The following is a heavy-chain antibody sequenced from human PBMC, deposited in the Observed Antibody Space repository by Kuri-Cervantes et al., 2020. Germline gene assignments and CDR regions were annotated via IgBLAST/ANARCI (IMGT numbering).Heavy chain of an antibody. CDR1: GFTFNNYA. V-gene: IGHV3-23*01. Sequence: GESLKISCAASGFTFNNYAMTWVRRAPGRGPGWVSAISGAGNGIYYRDSVEGRFTISRDNSKNTLYLQMNSLRAEDTAVYYCARDMNYEEWELLLYYWGQGTLVTVSS. D-gene: IGHD1-26*01. CDR2: ISGAGNGI. J-gene: IGHJ4*02. CDR3: ARDMNYEEWELLLYY.